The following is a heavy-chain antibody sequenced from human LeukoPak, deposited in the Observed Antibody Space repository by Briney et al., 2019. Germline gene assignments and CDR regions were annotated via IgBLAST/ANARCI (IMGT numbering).Heavy chain of an antibody. CDR2: IKQDGSAK. J-gene: IGHJ4*02. CDR1: GFTFSSYW. Sequence: PGGSLGLSCVASGFTFSSYWMSWVRQAPGKGLEWMANIKQDGSAKHYVGSVKGRFTISRDNAKNSLYLQMNSLRAEDTAVYYCATSSDAPGNYWGQGTLVTVSS. CDR3: ATSSDAPGNY. D-gene: IGHD2-2*01. V-gene: IGHV3-7*01.